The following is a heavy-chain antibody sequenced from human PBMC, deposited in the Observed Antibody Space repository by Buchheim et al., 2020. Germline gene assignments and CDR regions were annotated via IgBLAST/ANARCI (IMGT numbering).Heavy chain of an antibody. CDR1: GFTFSTYA. Sequence: EVQLLESGGGLVQPGGSLRLSCAASGFTFSTYAMSWVRQAPGKGLEWVSGISGSGSSTYYADSVKGRFAISRDNSKNTMYVQMNSLRAVDTAVYYCAKDNGYTSSGYYFDYWGQGTL. V-gene: IGHV3-23*01. D-gene: IGHD5-18*01. CDR2: ISGSGSST. J-gene: IGHJ4*02. CDR3: AKDNGYTSSGYYFDY.